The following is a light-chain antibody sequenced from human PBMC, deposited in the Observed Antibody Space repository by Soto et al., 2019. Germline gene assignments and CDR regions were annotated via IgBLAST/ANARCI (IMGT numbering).Light chain of an antibody. J-gene: IGKJ4*01. Sequence: DIVMTQSPDSLAASLGERATINCKSSQNVLYSSNNKNQLAWYQQKPGQPPKLLIYWASTRESGVPDRFSGSGSGTDFILTISSLQAEDVAVYYCQQYYSPPLTFGGGTKVEIK. V-gene: IGKV4-1*01. CDR3: QQYYSPPLT. CDR1: QNVLYSSNNKNQ. CDR2: WAS.